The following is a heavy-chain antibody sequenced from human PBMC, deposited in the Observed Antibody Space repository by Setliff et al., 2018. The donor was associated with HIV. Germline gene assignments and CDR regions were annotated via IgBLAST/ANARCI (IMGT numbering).Heavy chain of an antibody. CDR1: GYSISSGYY. V-gene: IGHV4-38-2*02. J-gene: IGHJ4*02. D-gene: IGHD1-26*01. CDR3: AKDRSGSYRTFDY. Sequence: PSETLSLTCAVSGYSISSGYYWGWIRQPPGKGLEWIGSFYHSGRTYYNPSLKSRVTISVDTSKNQFSLKLNSVTAADTAVYYCAKDRSGSYRTFDYWGPGILVTVSS. CDR2: FYHSGRT.